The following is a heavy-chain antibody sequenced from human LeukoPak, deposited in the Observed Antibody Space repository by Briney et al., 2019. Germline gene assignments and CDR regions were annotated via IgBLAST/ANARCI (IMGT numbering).Heavy chain of an antibody. CDR2: INPSGGST. J-gene: IGHJ4*02. D-gene: IGHD3-22*01. V-gene: IGHV1-46*01. CDR3: AQTPYYYDSSGYSPLYY. CDR1: GYTFTSYY. Sequence: ASVKVSCKASGYTFTSYYMHWVRQAPGQGLEWMGIINPSGGSTSYAQKFQGRVTMTRDMSTSTVYMELSSLRSEDTAVYYCAQTPYYYDSSGYSPLYYWGQGTLVTVSS.